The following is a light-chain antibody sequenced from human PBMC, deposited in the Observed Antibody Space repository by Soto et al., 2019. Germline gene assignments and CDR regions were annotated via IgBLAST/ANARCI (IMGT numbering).Light chain of an antibody. Sequence: DIQMTQSPSSLSASVGARVSITCRASQYISNWVAWYQQKPGKAPKLLIYDASTLESGVPSRFTGSSSGTEFTLTISSLQPEDFATYYCQQYNSFSGTFGGGTKVDIK. CDR3: QQYNSFSGT. CDR1: QYISNW. CDR2: DAS. J-gene: IGKJ4*01. V-gene: IGKV1-5*01.